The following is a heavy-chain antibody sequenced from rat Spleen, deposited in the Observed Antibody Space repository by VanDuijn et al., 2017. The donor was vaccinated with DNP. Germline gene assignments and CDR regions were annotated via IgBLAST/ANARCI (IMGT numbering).Heavy chain of an antibody. CDR1: GYSITSNY. D-gene: IGHD1-4*01. Sequence: EVQLQESGPGLVKPSQSLSLTCSVTGYSITSNYWGWIRKFPGNKMEWIGHISYSGTTSYHPSLKSRISITRDTSKNQLFLQVNSVTTEDTATYHCARWPGYNPPYAMDAWGQGTSVTVSS. CDR2: ISYSGTT. J-gene: IGHJ4*01. CDR3: ARWPGYNPPYAMDA. V-gene: IGHV3-1*01.